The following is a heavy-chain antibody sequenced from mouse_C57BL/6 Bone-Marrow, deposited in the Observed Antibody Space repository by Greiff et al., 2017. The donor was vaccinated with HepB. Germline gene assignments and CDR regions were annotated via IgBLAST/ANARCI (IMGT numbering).Heavy chain of an antibody. CDR3: AAYDGVYYYAMDY. V-gene: IGHV5-17*01. J-gene: IGHJ4*01. CDR1: GFTFSDYG. Sequence: DVMLVESGGGLVKPGGSLKLSCAASGFTFSDYGMHWVRQAPEKGLEWVAYISSGSSTIYYADTVKGRFTISRDNAKNTLFLQMTSLRSEDTAMYYCAAYDGVYYYAMDYWGQGTSVTVSS. CDR2: ISSGSSTI. D-gene: IGHD2-12*01.